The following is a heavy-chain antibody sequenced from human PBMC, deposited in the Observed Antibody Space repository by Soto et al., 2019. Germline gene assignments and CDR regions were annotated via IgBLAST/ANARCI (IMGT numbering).Heavy chain of an antibody. J-gene: IGHJ3*02. V-gene: IGHV1-18*01. CDR2: ISAYNGNT. Sequence: ASVKVSCKASGYTFTSYGISWVRQAPGQGLEWMGWISAYNGNTNYAQKLQGRVTTTTDTSTSTAYMELRSLRSDDTAVYYCARDWQYYYDSSGYSPNHDAFDIWGQGTMVTVSS. CDR1: GYTFTSYG. CDR3: ARDWQYYYDSSGYSPNHDAFDI. D-gene: IGHD3-22*01.